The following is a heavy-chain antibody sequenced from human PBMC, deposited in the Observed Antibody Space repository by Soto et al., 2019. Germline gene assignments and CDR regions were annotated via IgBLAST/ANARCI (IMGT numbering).Heavy chain of an antibody. J-gene: IGHJ4*02. CDR1: GGSISSSNW. V-gene: IGHV4-4*02. Sequence: PSETLSLTCAVSGGSISSSNWWSWVRQPPGKGLEWIGEIYHSGSTNYNPSLKSRVTISVDTSKNQFSLKLSSVTAADTAVYYCARLAKDYDSSGYYSPGFDYWGQGTLVTVS. D-gene: IGHD3-22*01. CDR3: ARLAKDYDSSGYYSPGFDY. CDR2: IYHSGST.